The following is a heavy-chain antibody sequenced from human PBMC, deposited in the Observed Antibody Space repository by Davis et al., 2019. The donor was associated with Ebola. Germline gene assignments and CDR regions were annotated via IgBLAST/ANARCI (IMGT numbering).Heavy chain of an antibody. J-gene: IGHJ4*02. V-gene: IGHV3-7*03. CDR2: IKPDGSER. D-gene: IGHD6-19*01. Sequence: GESLKISCGASGFTLSDYWMSWVRQAPVKGLEWVTNIKPDGSERYYVDSVKGRFTISRDNAKNSLYLQMNSLRVEDTAVYYCVRDGWASLFDYWGQGTLVTVSS. CDR3: VRDGWASLFDY. CDR1: GFTLSDYW.